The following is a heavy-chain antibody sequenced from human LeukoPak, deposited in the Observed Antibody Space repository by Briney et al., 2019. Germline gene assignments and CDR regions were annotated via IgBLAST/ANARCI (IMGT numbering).Heavy chain of an antibody. J-gene: IGHJ4*02. Sequence: GRSLRLSCAAPGFTFSSYAMHWVRQAPGKGLEWVAVISYDGSNKYYADSVKGRFTISRDNSKNTLYLQMNSLRAEDTAVYYCAKLLNSGYDFDYWGQGTLVTVSS. CDR2: ISYDGSNK. V-gene: IGHV3-30*04. CDR1: GFTFSSYA. CDR3: AKLLNSGYDFDY. D-gene: IGHD5-12*01.